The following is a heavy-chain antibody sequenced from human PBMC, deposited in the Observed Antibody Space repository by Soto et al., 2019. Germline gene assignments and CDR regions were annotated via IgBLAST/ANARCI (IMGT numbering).Heavy chain of an antibody. CDR1: GFTLSDHY. CDR3: GRWTSGSPDC. CDR2: TRNKANNYIT. V-gene: IGHV3-72*01. Sequence: EVQLVESGGGLVQPGGSVRLSCAASGFTLSDHYMDWVRQAPGKGLEWLGRTRNKANNYITEYATSVKGRFTISRDDSKNSVYLQLNSLKSEDTAVYYCGRWTSGSPDCWGQGTLVTVSS. D-gene: IGHD1-26*01. J-gene: IGHJ4*02.